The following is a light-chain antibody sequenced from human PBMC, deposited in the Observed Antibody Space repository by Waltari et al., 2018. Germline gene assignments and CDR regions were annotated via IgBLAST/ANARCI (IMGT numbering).Light chain of an antibody. V-gene: IGKV3-15*01. CDR2: GAS. Sequence: DIVMTQSPAILSVSPGEGATPSCRASQSVGSSLAWYQQKPGQAPRLLIFGASTRATGIPARFSGSGSGTEFTLSITSLQSEDSALYFCQHYNKLPLTFGGGTKVEIK. CDR3: QHYNKLPLT. J-gene: IGKJ4*01. CDR1: QSVGSS.